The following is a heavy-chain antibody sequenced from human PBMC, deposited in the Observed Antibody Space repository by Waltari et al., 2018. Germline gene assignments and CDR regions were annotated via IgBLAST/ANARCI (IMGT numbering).Heavy chain of an antibody. J-gene: IGHJ3*02. CDR2: SNPNSGNT. D-gene: IGHD3-3*01. CDR3: ARTKYDRWDAFDI. CDR1: GYTFTSYD. Sequence: QVQLVQSGAEVKKPGASVTVSCKASGYTFTSYDINWVRQATGKGLEWMGWSNPNSGNTGYAQKFQGRVTLTRNTSISTAYMELSSLRSEDTAVYYCARTKYDRWDAFDIWGQGTMVTVSS. V-gene: IGHV1-8*03.